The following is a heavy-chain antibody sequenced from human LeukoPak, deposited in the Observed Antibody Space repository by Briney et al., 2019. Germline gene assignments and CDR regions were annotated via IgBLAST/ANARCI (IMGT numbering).Heavy chain of an antibody. CDR3: ARDLVTVTKGFDI. J-gene: IGHJ3*02. Sequence: PSETLSLTCAVSDDSFSSHYWTWIRQPPGKGLEWIGYISYIGSTNYNPSLKSRVTISIDTSKNQFSLKLSSVTAADTAVYYCARDLVTVTKGFDIWGQGTLLSVSS. CDR1: DDSFSSHY. CDR2: ISYIGST. V-gene: IGHV4-59*11. D-gene: IGHD4-17*01.